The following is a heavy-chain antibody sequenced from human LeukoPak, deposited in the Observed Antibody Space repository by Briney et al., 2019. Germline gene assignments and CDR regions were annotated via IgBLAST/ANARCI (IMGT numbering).Heavy chain of an antibody. J-gene: IGHJ4*02. CDR2: ISAYNGNT. D-gene: IGHD2-21*02. CDR3: ARTIVVVTADYFDY. CDR1: GYTLANFG. V-gene: IGHV1-18*01. Sequence: GASVKVSCKASGYTLANFGLTWVRQAPGQGLEWMGWISAYNGNTNYAQKLQGRVTMTTDTSTSTVYMELRSLRSDDTAVCYCARTIVVVTADYFDYWGQGTLVTVSS.